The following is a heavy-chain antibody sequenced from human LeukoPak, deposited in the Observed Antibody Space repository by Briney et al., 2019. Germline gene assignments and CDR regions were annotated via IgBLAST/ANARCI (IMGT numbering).Heavy chain of an antibody. CDR1: GYTLTELS. J-gene: IGHJ4*02. V-gene: IGHV1-24*01. CDR2: FDPEDGET. D-gene: IGHD3-10*01. Sequence: ASVKVSCKVSGYTLTELSMHWVRQAPGKGLEWMEGFDPEDGETIYAQKFQGRVTMTEDTSTDTAYMELSSLRSEDTAVYYCATVYGSGTPLGLSMDYWGQGTLVTVSS. CDR3: ATVYGSGTPLGLSMDY.